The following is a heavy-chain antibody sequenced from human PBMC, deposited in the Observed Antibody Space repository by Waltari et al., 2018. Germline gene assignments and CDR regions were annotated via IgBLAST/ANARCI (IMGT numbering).Heavy chain of an antibody. D-gene: IGHD4-17*01. CDR2: MQYRGST. V-gene: IGHV4-39*01. CDR3: GRIAFGDDGGYFQH. J-gene: IGHJ1*01. Sequence: QLQLQESGPGLVKPSEHLSLTCTVSGGSISTNYNWGWIRQPPGKGLEWMGNMQYRGSTFYNPSLKSRVTISLDTSKNQFSLRLSSVGAADTAVYFCGRIAFGDDGGYFQHWGQGTLVTVSS. CDR1: GGSISTNYN.